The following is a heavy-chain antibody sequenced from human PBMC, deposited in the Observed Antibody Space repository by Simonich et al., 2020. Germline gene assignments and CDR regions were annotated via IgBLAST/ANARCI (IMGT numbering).Heavy chain of an antibody. V-gene: IGHV3-23*01. CDR2: ISGSGGST. D-gene: IGHD3-22*01. CDR3: AKDLGERITMIVVVIDAFDI. J-gene: IGHJ3*02. Sequence: GGLVQPGGSLRLSCAASGFTFSSYAMSWVRQAPGKGLEWVSAISGSGGSTYYADSVKGRFTISRDNSKNTLYLQMKSLRAEDTAVYYCAKDLGERITMIVVVIDAFDIWGQGTMVTVSS. CDR1: GFTFSSYA.